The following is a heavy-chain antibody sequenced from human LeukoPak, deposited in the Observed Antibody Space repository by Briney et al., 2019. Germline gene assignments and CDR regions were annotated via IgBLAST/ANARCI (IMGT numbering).Heavy chain of an antibody. D-gene: IGHD3-10*01. CDR1: GFSFSDAW. Sequence: PGGSLRLSCAASGFSFSDAWMNWVRQAPGKGLEWVGHIRSKADGGTPDYIAPVKGRFTISRDDAKATSFLQINSLKIEDTAVYFCTTGIDDGGGYWGQGTQVSVSS. CDR3: TTGIDDGGGY. J-gene: IGHJ4*02. V-gene: IGHV3-15*07. CDR2: IRSKADGGTP.